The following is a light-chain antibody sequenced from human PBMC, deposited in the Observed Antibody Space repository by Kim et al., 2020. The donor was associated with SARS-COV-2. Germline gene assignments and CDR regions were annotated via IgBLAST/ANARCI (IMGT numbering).Light chain of an antibody. CDR2: GNS. J-gene: IGLJ1*01. Sequence: QSVLTQPPSVSGAPGQRVTISCTGSSSNIGAGYDVHWYQQLPGTAPKLLIYGNSNRPSGVPDRFSGSKSGTSASLAITGLQAEDEADYYCQSYDSSLSGVFGTVTKVTVL. CDR3: QSYDSSLSGV. V-gene: IGLV1-40*01. CDR1: SSNIGAGYD.